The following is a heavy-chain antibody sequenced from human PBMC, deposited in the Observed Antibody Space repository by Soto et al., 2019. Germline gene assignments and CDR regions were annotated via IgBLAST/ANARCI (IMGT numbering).Heavy chain of an antibody. CDR1: GGSFSGYY. J-gene: IGHJ6*02. CDR2: INHSGST. CDR3: ARTKIWCCYYDITSYGMDV. Sequence: SETLSLTCAVYGGSFSGYYWSWIRQPPGKGLEWIGEINHSGSTNYNPSLKSRVTISVDTSKNQFSLKLSSVTAADTAVYYCARTKIWCCYYDITSYGMDVWGQGTTVTVSS. V-gene: IGHV4-34*01. D-gene: IGHD3-3*01.